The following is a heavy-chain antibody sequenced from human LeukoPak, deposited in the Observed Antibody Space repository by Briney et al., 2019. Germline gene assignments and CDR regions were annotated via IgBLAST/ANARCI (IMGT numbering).Heavy chain of an antibody. Sequence: GGPLRLSCAASGFTFSSYAMHWVRQAPGKGLEWVAFIRYDGSNKYYADSVRGRFTISRDNSKNTLYLQMNSLRDEDTAVYYCARDEFGSVDYWGQGTLVTVSS. J-gene: IGHJ4*02. V-gene: IGHV3-30*02. CDR3: ARDEFGSVDY. CDR1: GFTFSSYA. D-gene: IGHD3-3*01. CDR2: IRYDGSNK.